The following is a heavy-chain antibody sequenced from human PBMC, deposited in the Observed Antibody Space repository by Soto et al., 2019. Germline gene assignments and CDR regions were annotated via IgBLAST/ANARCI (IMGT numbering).Heavy chain of an antibody. CDR2: ISYDGSSK. D-gene: IGHD1-1*01. CDR3: ARPGGSTGTTYYYYYGLDV. J-gene: IGHJ6*02. V-gene: IGHV3-30-3*01. Sequence: PGGSLRLSCTASGFTFSNYAMHWVRQAPGKGLECVAVISYDGSSKYYADSVKGRLTISRDNSKNTLYLEMSRLRAEDTAVYYCARPGGSTGTTYYYYYGLDVWGQGTTVTVSS. CDR1: GFTFSNYA.